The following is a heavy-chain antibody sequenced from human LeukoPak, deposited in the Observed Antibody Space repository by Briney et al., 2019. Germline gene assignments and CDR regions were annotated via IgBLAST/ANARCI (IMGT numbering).Heavy chain of an antibody. Sequence: ASVKVSCKASGYTFTGYYMHWVRQAPGQGLEWMGRINPNSGGTNYAQKFQGRVTMTRDTSISTAYMELSRLRSDDTAVYYCATWEMATIPDYYYYYGMDVWGQGTTVTVSS. D-gene: IGHD5-24*01. CDR1: GYTFTGYY. CDR2: INPNSGGT. CDR3: ATWEMATIPDYYYYYGMDV. J-gene: IGHJ6*02. V-gene: IGHV1-2*06.